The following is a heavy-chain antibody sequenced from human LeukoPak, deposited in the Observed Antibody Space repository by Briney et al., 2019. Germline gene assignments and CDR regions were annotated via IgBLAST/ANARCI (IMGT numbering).Heavy chain of an antibody. J-gene: IGHJ4*02. D-gene: IGHD2-21*02. CDR2: ISSSGSTI. CDR1: GFTFSSYE. CDR3: ARDGGCGGDCYAS. V-gene: IGHV3-48*03. Sequence: PGGSLRLSCAASGFTFSSYEMNWGRQAPGKGLEWVSYISSSGSTIYYADSVKGRFTISRDNAKNALYLQMNSLRVEDTAVYYCARDGGCGGDCYASWGQGTLVTVSS.